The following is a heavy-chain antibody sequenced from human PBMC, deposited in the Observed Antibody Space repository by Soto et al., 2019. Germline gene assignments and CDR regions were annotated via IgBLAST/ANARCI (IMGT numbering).Heavy chain of an antibody. Sequence: QVQLVQSGAEVKKPGASVKVSCKASGYTFTSYGISWVRQAPGQGLEWMGWISAYNGNTNYAQKLQGRVTMTTDTSTSTAYMELRSLRSDGTAVYYCARGAARSITMIGVVNPLDYWGQGTLVTVSS. CDR1: GYTFTSYG. CDR3: ARGAARSITMIGVVNPLDY. D-gene: IGHD3-22*01. J-gene: IGHJ4*02. V-gene: IGHV1-18*01. CDR2: ISAYNGNT.